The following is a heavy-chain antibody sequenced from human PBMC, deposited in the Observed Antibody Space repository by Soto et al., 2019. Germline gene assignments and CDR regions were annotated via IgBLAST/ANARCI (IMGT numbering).Heavy chain of an antibody. CDR1: GGTFSSYA. Sequence: ASVKVSCKASGGTFSSYAISWVRQAPGQGLEWMGGIIPIFGTANYAQKFQGRVTITADESTSTAYMELSSLRSEDTAVYCCARDPVAGSFHDYWGQGTLVTVSS. D-gene: IGHD6-19*01. CDR3: ARDPVAGSFHDY. J-gene: IGHJ4*02. CDR2: IIPIFGTA. V-gene: IGHV1-69*13.